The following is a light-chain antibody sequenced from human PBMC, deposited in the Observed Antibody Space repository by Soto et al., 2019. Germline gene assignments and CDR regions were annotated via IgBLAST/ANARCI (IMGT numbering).Light chain of an antibody. J-gene: IGKJ2*01. CDR3: QQYNSYSKT. Sequence: DIPMTQSPSTLSASVGDRVTITCRASQSISSWLAWYQQKPGKAPKLLIYDASSLESGVPSRFSGSGSGTEFTLTISSLQPDDFATYYCQQYNSYSKTFGQGTMLEIK. V-gene: IGKV1-5*01. CDR1: QSISSW. CDR2: DAS.